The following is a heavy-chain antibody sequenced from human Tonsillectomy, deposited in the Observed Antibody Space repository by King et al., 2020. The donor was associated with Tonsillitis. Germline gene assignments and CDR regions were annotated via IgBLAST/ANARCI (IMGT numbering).Heavy chain of an antibody. D-gene: IGHD1-26*01. CDR2: ISERGGST. V-gene: IGHV3-23*04. J-gene: IGHJ4*02. CDR3: AKDSWDLYDY. CDR1: GFTFSGYA. Sequence: VQLVESGGGLGQPGGSLRLSCTASGFTFSGYALTWVRQAPGKGLEWVSAISERGGSTYYADTVKGRITISRDNSKNTLYLQMNSLRAEDTAVYYCAKDSWDLYDYWGPGTLVTVSS.